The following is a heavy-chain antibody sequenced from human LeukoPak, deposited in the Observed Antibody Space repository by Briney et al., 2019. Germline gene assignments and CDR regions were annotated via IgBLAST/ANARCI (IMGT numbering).Heavy chain of an antibody. Sequence: SCKASGYTFTGYYMHWVRQAPGKGLEWVAVISYDGSNKYYADSVKGRFTISRDNSKNTLYLQMNSLRAEDTAVYYCAREYCTNGVCYWTGDYFDYWGQGTLVTVSS. CDR1: GYTFTGYY. D-gene: IGHD2-8*01. CDR3: AREYCTNGVCYWTGDYFDY. J-gene: IGHJ4*02. V-gene: IGHV3-30-3*01. CDR2: ISYDGSNK.